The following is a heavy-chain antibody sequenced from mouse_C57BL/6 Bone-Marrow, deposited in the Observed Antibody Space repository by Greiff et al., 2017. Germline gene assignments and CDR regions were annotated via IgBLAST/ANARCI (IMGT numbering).Heavy chain of an antibody. J-gene: IGHJ3*01. V-gene: IGHV1-61*01. D-gene: IGHD2-4*01. Sequence: QVHVKQPGAELVRPGSSVKLSCKASGYTFTSYWMDWVKQRPGQGLEWIGNISPSDSETHYNQKFKDKATLTVDKSSSTAYMQLSSLTSEDSAVYYCASGIYYDYDWFAYWGLGTLVTVSA. CDR1: GYTFTSYW. CDR2: ISPSDSET. CDR3: ASGIYYDYDWFAY.